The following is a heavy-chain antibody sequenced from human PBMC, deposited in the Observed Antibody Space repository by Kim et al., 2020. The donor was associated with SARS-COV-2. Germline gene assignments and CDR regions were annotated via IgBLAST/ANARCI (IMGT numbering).Heavy chain of an antibody. Sequence: GGSLRLSCAASGFTFISHGMHWVRQAPGKGLEWVALIGPDGSSKYYADSVKGRFGISRDNSKNTLFLQMNSLRAEDTALFYCVREGPIGTGIDYWCQG. CDR3: VREGPIGTGIDY. CDR1: GFTFISHG. V-gene: IGHV3-33*01. CDR2: IGPDGSSK. D-gene: IGHD1-1*01. J-gene: IGHJ4*02.